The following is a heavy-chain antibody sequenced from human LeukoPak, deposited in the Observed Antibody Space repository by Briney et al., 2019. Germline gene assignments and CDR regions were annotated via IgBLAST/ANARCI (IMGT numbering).Heavy chain of an antibody. J-gene: IGHJ4*02. CDR2: INQSGIT. D-gene: IGHD5-12*01. Sequence: SETLSLTCATYGGSFGASYWSWIRQPPGKGPEWIGEINQSGITNYNPSLKSRVTISVDTSKKQFSLNLTSVTAADTAVYYCATPSRGSLHWGQGTLVTVSS. V-gene: IGHV4-34*01. CDR1: GGSFGASY. CDR3: ATPSRGSLH.